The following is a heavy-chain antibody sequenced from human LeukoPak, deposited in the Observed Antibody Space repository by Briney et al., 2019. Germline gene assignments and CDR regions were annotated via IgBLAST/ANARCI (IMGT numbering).Heavy chain of an antibody. Sequence: GGSLRLSCAASGFSISTYWIHWVRQAPGKGLVWVSRINPDGSTTYYADSVKGRFTISRDNAKNSLFLQMNSLRAEDTAVYYCARVLRYCSGGNCYSGGLGYMDVWGKGTTVTISS. D-gene: IGHD2-15*01. CDR1: GFSISTYW. CDR3: ARVLRYCSGGNCYSGGLGYMDV. J-gene: IGHJ6*03. CDR2: INPDGSTT. V-gene: IGHV3-74*01.